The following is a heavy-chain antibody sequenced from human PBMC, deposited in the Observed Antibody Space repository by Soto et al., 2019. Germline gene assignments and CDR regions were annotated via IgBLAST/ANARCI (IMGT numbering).Heavy chain of an antibody. D-gene: IGHD3-9*01. CDR1: GFTFSSYA. Sequence: PGGSLRLSCAASGFTFSSYAMHWVRQAPGKGLEWVAVISYDGSNKYYADSVKGRFTISRDNSKNTLYLQMNSLRAEDTAVYYCARAIRYFDGSGFDYWGQGTLVTVSS. CDR3: ARAIRYFDGSGFDY. CDR2: ISYDGSNK. J-gene: IGHJ4*02. V-gene: IGHV3-30-3*01.